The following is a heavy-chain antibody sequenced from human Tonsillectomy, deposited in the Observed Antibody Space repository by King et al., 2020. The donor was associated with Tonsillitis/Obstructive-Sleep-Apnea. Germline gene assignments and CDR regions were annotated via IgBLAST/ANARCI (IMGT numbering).Heavy chain of an antibody. CDR1: GFTFSSYA. V-gene: IGHV3-23*04. CDR2: ISGSGGST. Sequence: EVQLVESGGGLVQPGGSLRLSCAASGFTFSSYAMSWVRQAPGKGLEWVSAISGSGGSTYYADSVKGRFTISRDNSKNTLYLQMNSLRAEDTAVYYCAKAGVYSSGLSGYYYYGMDVWGQGTTVTVSS. D-gene: IGHD6-19*01. J-gene: IGHJ6*02. CDR3: AKAGVYSSGLSGYYYYGMDV.